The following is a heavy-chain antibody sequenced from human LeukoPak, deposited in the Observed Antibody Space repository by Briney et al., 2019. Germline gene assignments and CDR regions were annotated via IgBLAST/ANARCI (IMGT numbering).Heavy chain of an antibody. CDR3: TKDILKLAATGGFDY. V-gene: IGHV3-23*01. CDR2: ISGSGGST. J-gene: IGHJ4*02. D-gene: IGHD2-15*01. CDR1: GFTFSSYA. Sequence: GGSLRLSCAASGFTFSSYAMSWVRQAPGKGLEWVSAISGSGGSTYYADSVKGRFTISRDNSKTTLYLQMNSLRAEDTAVYYCTKDILKLAATGGFDYWGQGTLVTVSS.